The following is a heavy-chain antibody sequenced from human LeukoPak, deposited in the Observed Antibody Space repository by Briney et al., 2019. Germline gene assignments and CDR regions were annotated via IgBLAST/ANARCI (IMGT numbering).Heavy chain of an antibody. V-gene: IGHV4-34*01. D-gene: IGHD3-3*01. Sequence: SETLSLTCAVYGGFYPGYYWRWIRQPPGKGLEWIGEINHSGSTNYNPSLKSRVTISVDTSKNQFSLKLSSVTAADTAVYYGARGRYPFLSGHNYYMDVWGKGTTVTVSS. J-gene: IGHJ6*03. CDR1: GGFYPGYY. CDR3: ARGRYPFLSGHNYYMDV. CDR2: INHSGST.